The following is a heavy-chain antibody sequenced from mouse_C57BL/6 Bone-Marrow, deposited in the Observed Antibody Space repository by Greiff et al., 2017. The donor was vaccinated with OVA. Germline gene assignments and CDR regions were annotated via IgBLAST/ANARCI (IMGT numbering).Heavy chain of an antibody. D-gene: IGHD1-1*01. Sequence: VQVVQSGPELVKPGASVKISCKASGYAFSSSWMNWVKQRPGKGLEWIGRIYPGDGDTNYNGKFKGKATLTADKSSSTAYMQLSSLTSEDSAVYFCARGVYYGRSWFAYWGQGTLVTVSA. V-gene: IGHV1-82*01. CDR1: GYAFSSSW. J-gene: IGHJ3*01. CDR2: IYPGDGDT. CDR3: ARGVYYGRSWFAY.